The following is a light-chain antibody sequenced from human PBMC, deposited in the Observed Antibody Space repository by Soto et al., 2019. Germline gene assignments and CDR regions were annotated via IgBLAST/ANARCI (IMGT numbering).Light chain of an antibody. Sequence: DIQMTQSPSTLSAFVGDRVTITCRASQSIGRWLAWYQQKPGKAPKLLIFDASSLESGTPSRFSGRRSGTQFTLTINGLQPDDFATYYCQQYDNYKPLTFGGGTKVDIK. V-gene: IGKV1-5*01. J-gene: IGKJ4*01. CDR2: DAS. CDR1: QSIGRW. CDR3: QQYDNYKPLT.